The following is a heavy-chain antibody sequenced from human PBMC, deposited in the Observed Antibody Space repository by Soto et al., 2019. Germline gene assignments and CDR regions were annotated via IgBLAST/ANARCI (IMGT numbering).Heavy chain of an antibody. J-gene: IGHJ4*02. Sequence: GSLRLSCAASGFTFSSYAMNWVRQAPGKGLEWVSYISPGGTTRYYADSVKGRFTLSRDDAHNSLYLQMDSLRDEDTAMYYCARVDGPTVATMFFDSWGQGTPVTVSS. V-gene: IGHV3-48*02. CDR2: ISPGGTTR. CDR1: GFTFSSYA. CDR3: ARVDGPTVATMFFDS. D-gene: IGHD5-12*01.